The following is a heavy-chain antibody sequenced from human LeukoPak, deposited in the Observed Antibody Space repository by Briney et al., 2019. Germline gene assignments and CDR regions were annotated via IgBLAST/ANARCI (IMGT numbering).Heavy chain of an antibody. D-gene: IGHD3-22*01. CDR1: GFTFSSYS. CDR2: ISSSSSYI. J-gene: IGHJ6*02. V-gene: IGHV3-21*01. Sequence: GGSLRLSCTASGFTFSSYSMNWVRQAPGKGLEWVSSISSSSSYIYYADSVKGRFTISRDNAKNSLYLQMNSLRAEDTAVYYCARDYYDSSGYLGRTYGMDVWGQGTTVTVSS. CDR3: ARDYYDSSGYLGRTYGMDV.